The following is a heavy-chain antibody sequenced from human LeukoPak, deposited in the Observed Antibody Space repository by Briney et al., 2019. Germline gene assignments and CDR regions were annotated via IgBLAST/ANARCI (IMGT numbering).Heavy chain of an antibody. CDR3: ATDTSITAAGNLTY. J-gene: IGHJ4*02. CDR2: IIPMFDSE. D-gene: IGHD6-13*01. CDR1: GGPFNNYA. V-gene: IGHV1-69*01. Sequence: SVKVSCKASGGPFNNYAISWVRQAPGQGLEWMGGIIPMFDSENYAQKFQGRVTITADESTSTAYMELNSLRSEDTAVYFCATDTSITAAGNLTYWGQGTLVTVSS.